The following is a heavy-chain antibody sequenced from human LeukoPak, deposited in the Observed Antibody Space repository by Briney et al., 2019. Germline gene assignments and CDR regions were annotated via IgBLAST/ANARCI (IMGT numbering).Heavy chain of an antibody. J-gene: IGHJ5*02. CDR3: ATSYYASGSMIT. D-gene: IGHD3-10*01. CDR1: GYTFTSYD. CDR2: MNPNSGNT. V-gene: IGHV1-8*01. Sequence: VASVKVSCKASGYTFTSYDINWVRQATGQGLEWMGWMNPNSGNTGYAQKFQGRVTMTRNTSISTAYMELSSLRSEDTVVYYCATSYYASGSMITWGQGTLVTVSS.